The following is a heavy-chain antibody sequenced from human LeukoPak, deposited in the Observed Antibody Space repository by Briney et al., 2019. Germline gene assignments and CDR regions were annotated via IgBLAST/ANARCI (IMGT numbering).Heavy chain of an antibody. CDR3: ARGLGYNSGWYRNYFDY. Sequence: SETLSLTCAVYGGSFSGYYWSWIRQPPGKGLEWIGEINHSGSTNYNPSLKSRVTISVDTSKNQFSLKLSSVTAADTAVYYCARGLGYNSGWYRNYFDYWGQGTLVTVSS. V-gene: IGHV4-34*01. J-gene: IGHJ4*02. D-gene: IGHD6-19*01. CDR1: GGSFSGYY. CDR2: INHSGST.